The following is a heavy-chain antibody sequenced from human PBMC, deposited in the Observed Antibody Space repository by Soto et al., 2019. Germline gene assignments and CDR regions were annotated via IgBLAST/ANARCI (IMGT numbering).Heavy chain of an antibody. D-gene: IGHD3-10*01. Sequence: QVQLVESGGGVVQPGRSLRLSCAASGFTFSSYAMHWVRQAPGKGLEWVAVISYDGSNKYYADSVKGRFTISRDNSKNTLYLQMNSLRAEDTAVYYCARDSGPWVTMVRGVRGHGMDVWGQGTTVTVSS. CDR2: ISYDGSNK. CDR1: GFTFSSYA. V-gene: IGHV3-30-3*01. CDR3: ARDSGPWVTMVRGVRGHGMDV. J-gene: IGHJ6*02.